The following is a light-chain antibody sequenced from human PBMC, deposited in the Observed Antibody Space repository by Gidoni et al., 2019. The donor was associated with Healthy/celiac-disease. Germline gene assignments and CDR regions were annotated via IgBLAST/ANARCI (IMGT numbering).Light chain of an antibody. CDR2: DAS. CDR1: QSVSSY. V-gene: IGKV3-11*01. J-gene: IGKJ4*01. CDR3: QQRSNWPGT. Sequence: EIVLTQSPATLSLSPGERATLSCRASQSVSSYLAWYQQKHGQAPRLLIYDASNRATGIPARFSGSGSGTDFTLTISSLEPEEFAVYYCQQRSNWPGTFGGXTKVEIK.